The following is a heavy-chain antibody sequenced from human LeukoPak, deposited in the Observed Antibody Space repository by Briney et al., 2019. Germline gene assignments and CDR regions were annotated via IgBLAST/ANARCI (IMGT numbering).Heavy chain of an antibody. CDR2: ISWNSGSI. Sequence: GGSLRLSCAASGFTFSSYAMHWVRQAPGKGLEWVSGISWNSGSIGYADSVKGRFTISRDNAKNSLYLQMNSLRAEDTALYYCAKIVDDWSIPPDAFDIWGQGTMVTVSS. D-gene: IGHD3-9*01. CDR1: GFTFSSYA. CDR3: AKIVDDWSIPPDAFDI. J-gene: IGHJ3*02. V-gene: IGHV3-9*01.